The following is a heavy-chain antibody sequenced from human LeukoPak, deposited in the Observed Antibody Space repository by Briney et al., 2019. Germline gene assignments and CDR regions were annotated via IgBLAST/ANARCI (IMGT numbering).Heavy chain of an antibody. D-gene: IGHD3-9*01. CDR3: AGMVIIRDYYYYGMDV. CDR1: GGSSSSSNW. Sequence: KPSGTLSLTCAVSGGSSSSSNWWSWVRQPPGKGLEWIGEIYHSGSTNYNPSLKSRVTISVDKSKNQFSLKLSSVTAADTAVYYCAGMVIIRDYYYYGMDVWGQGTTVTVSS. J-gene: IGHJ6*02. V-gene: IGHV4-4*02. CDR2: IYHSGST.